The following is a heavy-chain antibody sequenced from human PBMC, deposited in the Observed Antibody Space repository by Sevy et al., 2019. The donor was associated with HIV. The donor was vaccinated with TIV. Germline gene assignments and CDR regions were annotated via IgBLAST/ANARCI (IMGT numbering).Heavy chain of an antibody. J-gene: IGHJ4*02. CDR3: AIRSGGHYFDY. Sequence: SETLSLTCAVYGGSFSGYYWSWIRQPPGKGLEWIAEISHSGSTNYNPSLKSRVTISVATSKNQFSLMLRSVTAADTAVYYCAIRSGGHYFDYWGQGTLVTVSS. CDR1: GGSFSGYY. V-gene: IGHV4-34*01. CDR2: ISHSGST. D-gene: IGHD2-15*01.